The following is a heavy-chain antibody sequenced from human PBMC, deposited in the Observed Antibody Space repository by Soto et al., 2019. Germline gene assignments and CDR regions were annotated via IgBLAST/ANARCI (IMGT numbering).Heavy chain of an antibody. D-gene: IGHD1-1*01. Sequence: PSENLSLTCAISGGSFSANHWSWIRQAPGQGLEWIGEITLGGSTNYSPSLKSRVSISVDEGKKQFSLERTSVTAADTAAYYCAGGYISFWSHDRCFEPWGQGIVVTV. CDR2: ITLGGST. CDR1: GGSFSANH. J-gene: IGHJ5*02. CDR3: AGGYISFWSHDRCFEP. V-gene: IGHV4-34*01.